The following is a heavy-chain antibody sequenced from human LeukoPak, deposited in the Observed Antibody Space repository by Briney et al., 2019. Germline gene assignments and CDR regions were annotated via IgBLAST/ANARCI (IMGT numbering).Heavy chain of an antibody. J-gene: IGHJ4*02. V-gene: IGHV1-2*02. Sequence: ASVKVSCKASGYTFTDYYMHWVRQAPGQGLEWVGWIYPNSGGTNYAQKFQGRVTMTRDTSISTAYMELRSLRSDDTAVYYCARDDSSPLWNWGQGTLVTVSS. CDR3: ARDDSSPLWN. CDR1: GYTFTDYY. D-gene: IGHD2-21*01. CDR2: IYPNSGGT.